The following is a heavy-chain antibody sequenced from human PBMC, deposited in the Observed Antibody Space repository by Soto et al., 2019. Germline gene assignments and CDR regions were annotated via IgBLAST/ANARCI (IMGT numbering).Heavy chain of an antibody. Sequence: TLSLTCTVSGGSIISRDYYWGWIRQPPGKGLEWIGYIYYRGSTYYNPSLKSRVTMSVDTSKNQFSLKLSSVTAADTGVYYCARVLYAIGGADWFDPWGQGILVTVSS. V-gene: IGHV4-30-4*08. D-gene: IGHD3-3*01. CDR3: ARVLYAIGGADWFDP. J-gene: IGHJ5*02. CDR2: IYYRGST. CDR1: GGSIISRDYY.